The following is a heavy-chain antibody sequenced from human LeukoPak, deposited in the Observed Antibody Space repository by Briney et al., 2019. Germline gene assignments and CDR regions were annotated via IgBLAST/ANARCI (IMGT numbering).Heavy chain of an antibody. D-gene: IGHD3-3*01. J-gene: IGHJ3*02. CDR2: IKYDGSEK. CDR1: GFTFSSYW. V-gene: IGHV3-7*04. Sequence: GGSLRLSCAASGFTFSSYWMSWVRQAPGKGLEWVAYIKYDGSEKDYVDSVKGRFTISRDNVKNTLYLQMNSLRAEDTAVYYCARGLTIFGVVNDAFDIWGQGTMVTVSS. CDR3: ARGLTIFGVVNDAFDI.